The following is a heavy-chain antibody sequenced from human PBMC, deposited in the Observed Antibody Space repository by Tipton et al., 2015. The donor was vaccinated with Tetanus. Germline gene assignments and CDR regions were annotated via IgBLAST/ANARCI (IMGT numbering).Heavy chain of an antibody. Sequence: QLVQSGAEVKKPGSSVKVSCKASGGTFSSYAISWVRRAPGQGLEWMGGIIPIFGTANYAQKFQGRVTITADGSTSTAYMELSSRRSEATAVYYFARGVGAARPTSDYFDYWGQGTLVTVSS. D-gene: IGHD6-6*01. CDR3: ARGVGAARPTSDYFDY. CDR1: GGTFSSYA. CDR2: IIPIFGTA. V-gene: IGHV1-69*01. J-gene: IGHJ4*02.